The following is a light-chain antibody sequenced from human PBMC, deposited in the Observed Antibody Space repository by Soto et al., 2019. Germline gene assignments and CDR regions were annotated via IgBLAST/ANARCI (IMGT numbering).Light chain of an antibody. CDR1: SSDVGGYNY. V-gene: IGLV2-14*01. CDR3: RSYTSSSTS. J-gene: IGLJ3*02. Sequence: QSALTQPASVSGSPGQSITISCTGTSSDVGGYNYVSWYQQHPGKAPKLMIYDVSNRPSGVSNRFSGSKSGNTASLTSSGLQAEDEADYYCRSYTSSSTSFGGGTKLTVL. CDR2: DVS.